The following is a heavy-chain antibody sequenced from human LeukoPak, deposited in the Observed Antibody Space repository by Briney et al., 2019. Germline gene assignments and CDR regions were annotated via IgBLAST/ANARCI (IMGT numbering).Heavy chain of an antibody. CDR2: INWNGGST. J-gene: IGHJ4*02. CDR1: GFTFDDYG. Sequence: GGSMRLSCAASGFTFDDYGMSWVRQAPGKGLEWVSGINWNGGSTGYADSVKGRFTISRDNAKNSLYLQMNSLRAEDTALYYCARDVPRAQRTVVTDYWGQGTLVTVSS. V-gene: IGHV3-20*04. D-gene: IGHD4-23*01. CDR3: ARDVPRAQRTVVTDY.